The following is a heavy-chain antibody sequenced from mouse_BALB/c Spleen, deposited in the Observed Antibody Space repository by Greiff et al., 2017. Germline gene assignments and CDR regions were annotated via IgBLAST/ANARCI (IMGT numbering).Heavy chain of an antibody. CDR1: GFTFSSYA. CDR2: ISSGGST. CDR3: ARGGATAWFAY. Sequence: EVKLVESGGGLVKPGGSLKLSCAASGFTFSSYAMSWVRQTPEKRLEWVASISSGGSTYYPDSVKGRFTISRDNARNILYLQMSSLRSEDTAMYYCARGGATAWFAYWGQGTLVTVSA. J-gene: IGHJ3*01. V-gene: IGHV5-6-5*01. D-gene: IGHD3-1*01.